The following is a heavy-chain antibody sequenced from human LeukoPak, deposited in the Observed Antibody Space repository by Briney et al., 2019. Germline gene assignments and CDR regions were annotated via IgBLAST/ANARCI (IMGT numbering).Heavy chain of an antibody. D-gene: IGHD2-15*01. CDR2: INPNSGGT. CDR1: GYTFTGYY. Sequence: ASVKVSCKASGYTFTGYYMHWVRQAPGQGLEWMGWINPNSGGTNYAQKFQGRVTMTRDTSISTAYMELSRLRSEDTAVYYCARDLGDIVVVVAATGCAFDIWGQGTMVTVSS. V-gene: IGHV1-2*02. J-gene: IGHJ3*02. CDR3: ARDLGDIVVVVAATGCAFDI.